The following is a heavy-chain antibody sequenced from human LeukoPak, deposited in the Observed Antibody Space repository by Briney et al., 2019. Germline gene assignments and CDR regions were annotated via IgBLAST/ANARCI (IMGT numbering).Heavy chain of an antibody. D-gene: IGHD2-8*02. Sequence: SETLSLTCAVYGGSFSGYYGSWIRQPPGKGLEWIGEINHSGSTNYNPSLKSRVTISVDTSKNQFSLKLSSVTAADTAVYYCARQATGGGLGWFDPWGQGTLVTVSS. CDR2: INHSGST. J-gene: IGHJ5*02. V-gene: IGHV4-34*01. CDR3: ARQATGGGLGWFDP. CDR1: GGSFSGYY.